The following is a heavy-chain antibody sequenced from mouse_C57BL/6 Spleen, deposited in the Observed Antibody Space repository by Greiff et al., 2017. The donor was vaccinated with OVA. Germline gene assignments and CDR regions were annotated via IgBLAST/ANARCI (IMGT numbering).Heavy chain of an antibody. Sequence: VQLQHPGAELVRPGTSVKLSCKASGYTFTSYWMHWVKQRPGQGLEWIGVIDPSDSYTNYNQKFKGKATLTVDTSSSTAYMQLSSLTSEDSAVYYCARKGHDYDYFDYWGQGTTLTVSS. D-gene: IGHD2-4*01. CDR1: GYTFTSYW. CDR2: IDPSDSYT. V-gene: IGHV1-59*01. CDR3: ARKGHDYDYFDY. J-gene: IGHJ2*01.